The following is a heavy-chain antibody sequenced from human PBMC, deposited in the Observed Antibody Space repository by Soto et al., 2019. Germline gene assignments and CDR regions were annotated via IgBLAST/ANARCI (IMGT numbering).Heavy chain of an antibody. CDR3: ARGLRGYRYVSPFDY. D-gene: IGHD5-18*01. J-gene: IGHJ4*02. V-gene: IGHV4-31*03. CDR2: IYDSGST. CDR1: GGSLSSGDYY. Sequence: QVQLQESGPGLVKPSQTLSLTCTVSGGSLSSGDYYCNWIRQHPGKGLEWIGYIYDSGSTYYNPSLKRRVTISVYTSKNQFALNLNSVTAADTAVYYCARGLRGYRYVSPFDYWGQGALVTVSS.